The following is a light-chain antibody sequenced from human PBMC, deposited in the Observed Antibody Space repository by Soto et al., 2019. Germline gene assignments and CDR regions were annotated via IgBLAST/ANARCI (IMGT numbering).Light chain of an antibody. Sequence: EMVMTQSPATLSVSPGERATLSCRASQSVSGTLAWYQQKPGQAPRLLIHGASTRAPGFPARSSGSGSGTDFTLTISSLQSEDFAVYYCQQYDNWPWTFGQGTKVDI. V-gene: IGKV3-15*01. CDR1: QSVSGT. CDR2: GAS. J-gene: IGKJ1*01. CDR3: QQYDNWPWT.